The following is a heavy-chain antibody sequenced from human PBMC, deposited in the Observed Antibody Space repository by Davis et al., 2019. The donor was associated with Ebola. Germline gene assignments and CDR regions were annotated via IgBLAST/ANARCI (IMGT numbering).Heavy chain of an antibody. CDR1: GDSVSSNSAA. Sequence: PSETLSLTCAISGDSVSSNSAAWNWIRQSPSRGLEWLGRTYYRSKWYNDYAVSVKSRITINPDTSKNQFSLQLNSVTPEDTAVYYCARDLENSSSSGYDAFDIWGQGTMVTVSS. J-gene: IGHJ3*02. CDR2: TYYRSKWYN. V-gene: IGHV6-1*01. CDR3: ARDLENSSSSGYDAFDI. D-gene: IGHD6-6*01.